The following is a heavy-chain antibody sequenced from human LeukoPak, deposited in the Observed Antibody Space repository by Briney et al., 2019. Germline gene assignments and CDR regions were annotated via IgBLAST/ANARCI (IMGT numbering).Heavy chain of an antibody. Sequence: GGSLRLSCAASGFTVSSNYMSWVRQAPGKGLEWASVIYSGGSTYYADSVKGRFTIPRDNSKNTLYLQMNSLRAEDTAVYYCARGRPYYYDSSGYYPYDAFDIWGQGTMVTVSS. CDR3: ARGRPYYYDSSGYYPYDAFDI. CDR2: IYSGGST. CDR1: GFTVSSNY. V-gene: IGHV3-53*01. D-gene: IGHD3-22*01. J-gene: IGHJ3*02.